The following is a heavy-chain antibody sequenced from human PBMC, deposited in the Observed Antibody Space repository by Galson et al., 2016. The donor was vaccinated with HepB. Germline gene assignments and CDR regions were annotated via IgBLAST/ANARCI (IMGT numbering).Heavy chain of an antibody. CDR3: ARHESPGAVSSIFDL. J-gene: IGHJ2*01. V-gene: IGHV4-39*01. Sequence: SETLSLTCTVSGGSIRGTSYCWGWIRQPPGKGLEWIGSIYYGGSTHYNSSLKSRVTMSIDASNNQVYLKLSFVTAADTAMYYCARHESPGAVSSIFDLWGRGTLVTVSS. CDR1: GGSIRGTSYC. D-gene: IGHD1-26*01. CDR2: IYYGGST.